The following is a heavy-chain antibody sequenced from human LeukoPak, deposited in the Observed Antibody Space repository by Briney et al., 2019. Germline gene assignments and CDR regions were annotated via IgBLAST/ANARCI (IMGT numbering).Heavy chain of an antibody. CDR3: ARQPYVGFGEPRGWIDS. CDR2: IYPGDSDT. D-gene: IGHD3-10*01. V-gene: IGHV5-51*01. Sequence: GESLNISCKAPGYNFNNYWIDWVRHMPGRGLERMGIIYPGDSDTRYSPSFQGQVTFSADKSISTVYLHWSSLKASDTAMYYCARQPYVGFGEPRGWIDSWGQGTLVIVSS. J-gene: IGHJ5*01. CDR1: GYNFNNYW.